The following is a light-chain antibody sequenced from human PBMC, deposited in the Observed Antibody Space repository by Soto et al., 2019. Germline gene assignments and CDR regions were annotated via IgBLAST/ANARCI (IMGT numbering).Light chain of an antibody. V-gene: IGLV2-14*01. CDR3: SSYTSGSTLYV. CDR2: EVS. J-gene: IGLJ1*01. Sequence: QSVLTQPASVSGSPGQSITISCTGTSSDVVGYNYVSWYQQHPGKAPKLMIYEVSNRPSGVSNRFSGSKSGNTASLTISGLQAEDEADYYCSSYTSGSTLYVFGTGTKLTVL. CDR1: SSDVVGYNY.